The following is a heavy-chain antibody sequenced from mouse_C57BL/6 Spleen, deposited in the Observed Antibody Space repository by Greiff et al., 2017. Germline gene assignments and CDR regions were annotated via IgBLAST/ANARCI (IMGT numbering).Heavy chain of an antibody. CDR3: AREGSYKYFDV. D-gene: IGHD1-1*01. V-gene: IGHV5-16*01. CDR2: INYDGSST. Sequence: DVHLVESEGGLVQPGSSMKLSCTASGFTFSDYYMAWVRQVPEKGLEWVANINYDGSSTYYLDSLKSRFIISRDNAKNILYLQMSSLKSEDTATYYCAREGSYKYFDVWGTGTTVTVSS. CDR1: GFTFSDYY. J-gene: IGHJ1*03.